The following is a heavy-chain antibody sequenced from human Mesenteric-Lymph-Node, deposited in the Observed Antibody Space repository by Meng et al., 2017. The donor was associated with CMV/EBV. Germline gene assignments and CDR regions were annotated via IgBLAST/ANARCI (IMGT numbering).Heavy chain of an antibody. CDR2: IYHSEST. V-gene: IGHV4-4*02. CDR3: ARGVGYSYGYGEWFDP. Sequence: SETLSLTCAVSGGSITSSNWWSWVRQPPGKGLEWIGEIYHSESTNYNPSLKSRVTISVDKSKNQFSLKLSSVTAADTAVYYCARGVGYSYGYGEWFDPWGQGTLVTVSS. J-gene: IGHJ5*02. CDR1: GGSITSSNW. D-gene: IGHD5-18*01.